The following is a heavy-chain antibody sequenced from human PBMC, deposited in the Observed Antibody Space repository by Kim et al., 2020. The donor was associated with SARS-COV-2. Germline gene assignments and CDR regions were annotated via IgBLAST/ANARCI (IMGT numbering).Heavy chain of an antibody. J-gene: IGHJ6*02. D-gene: IGHD3-10*01. Sequence: SETLSLTCAVYGGSFSGYYWSWIRQPPGKGLEWIGEINHSGSTNYNPSLKSRVTISVDTSKNQFSLKLSSVTAADTAVYYCARVPGPMVRGVYIYPGYYYYYGMDVWGQGTTVTVSS. CDR1: GGSFSGYY. CDR3: ARVPGPMVRGVYIYPGYYYYYGMDV. CDR2: INHSGST. V-gene: IGHV4-34*01.